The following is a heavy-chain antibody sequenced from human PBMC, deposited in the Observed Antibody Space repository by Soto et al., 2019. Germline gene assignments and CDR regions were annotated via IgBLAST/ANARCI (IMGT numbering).Heavy chain of an antibody. D-gene: IGHD4-17*01. CDR1: GGSISSYY. J-gene: IGHJ5*02. V-gene: IGHV4-59*01. Sequence: PSETLSLTCTVSGGSISSYYWSWIRQPPGKGLEWIGYIYYSGSTNYNPSLKSRVTISVDTSKNQFSLKLSSVTAADTAVYYCARVGVDYGDYPNWFDPPGQGTLVTVSS. CDR2: IYYSGST. CDR3: ARVGVDYGDYPNWFDP.